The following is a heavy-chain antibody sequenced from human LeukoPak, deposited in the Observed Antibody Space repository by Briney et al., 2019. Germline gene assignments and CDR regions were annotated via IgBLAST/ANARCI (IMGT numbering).Heavy chain of an antibody. CDR1: GFTFSDYY. D-gene: IGHD3-10*01. CDR3: ARDLITMVRGVIGH. V-gene: IGHV3-11*01. CDR2: ISSSGSTI. J-gene: IGHJ4*02. Sequence: PGGSLRLSCAASGFTFSDYYMSWIRQAPGKGLEWVSYISSSGSTIYYADSVKGRFTISRDNAKNSLYLQMNSLRAEDTAVYYCARDLITMVRGVIGHWGQGTLVTVSS.